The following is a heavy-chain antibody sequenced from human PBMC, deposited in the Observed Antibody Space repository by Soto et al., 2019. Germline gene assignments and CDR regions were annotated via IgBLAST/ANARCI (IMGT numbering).Heavy chain of an antibody. V-gene: IGHV3-33*01. Sequence: GGSLRLSCAASGFTFSSYGMHWVRQAPGKGLEWVAVIWYDGSNKYYADSVKGRFTISRDNSKNTLYLQMNSLRAEDTAVYYCARAWPMVRGVIIDRYYYYYMDVWGKGTTVTVSS. D-gene: IGHD3-10*01. J-gene: IGHJ6*03. CDR3: ARAWPMVRGVIIDRYYYYYMDV. CDR1: GFTFSSYG. CDR2: IWYDGSNK.